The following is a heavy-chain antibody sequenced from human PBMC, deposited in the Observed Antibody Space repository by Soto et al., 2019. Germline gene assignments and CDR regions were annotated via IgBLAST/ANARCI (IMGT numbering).Heavy chain of an antibody. CDR3: ARVLGGSITGTRGGSGD. CDR1: GFTFSSYS. Sequence: EVQLVESGGGLVQPGGSLRLSCAASGFTFSSYSMNWVRQAPGKGLEWVSYISSSSSTIYYADSVKGRFTISRDNAKNSLYLQRNSRREEDTAVYYWARVLGGSITGTRGGSGDWGQGTLVTVSS. V-gene: IGHV3-48*02. J-gene: IGHJ4*02. D-gene: IGHD1-7*01. CDR2: ISSSSSTI.